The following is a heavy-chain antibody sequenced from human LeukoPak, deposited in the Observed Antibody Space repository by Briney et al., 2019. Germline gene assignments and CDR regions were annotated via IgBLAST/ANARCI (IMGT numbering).Heavy chain of an antibody. J-gene: IGHJ4*02. V-gene: IGHV4-39*01. CDR1: GGSISSSSYY. CDR3: ARHGLLWFGESFDY. CDR2: IYYSGST. D-gene: IGHD3-10*01. Sequence: PSETLSLTCTVSGGSISSSSYYWGWIRPPPGKGLEWIGSIYYSGSTYYNPSLKSRVTISVDTSKNQFSLKLSSVTAADTAVYYCARHGLLWFGESFDYWGQGTLVTVSS.